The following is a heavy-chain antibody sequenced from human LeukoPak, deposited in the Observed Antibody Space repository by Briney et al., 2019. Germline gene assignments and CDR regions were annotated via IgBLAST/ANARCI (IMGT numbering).Heavy chain of an antibody. CDR3: ARDGGSGWSYYYYYGMDV. Sequence: GGSLRLSCAASGFTFSSYRMHWVRQAPGKGLVWVSRINSDGSSTSYADSVKGRFTISRDNAKNTLYLQMNSLRAEDTAVYDCARDGGSGWSYYYYYGMDVWGQGTTVTVSS. D-gene: IGHD6-19*01. CDR2: INSDGSST. V-gene: IGHV3-74*01. J-gene: IGHJ6*02. CDR1: GFTFSSYR.